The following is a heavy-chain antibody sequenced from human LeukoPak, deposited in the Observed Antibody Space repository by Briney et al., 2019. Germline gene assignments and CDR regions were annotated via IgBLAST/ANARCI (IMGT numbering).Heavy chain of an antibody. D-gene: IGHD3/OR15-3a*01. CDR1: GFTFSSYG. CDR2: ISYDGSNK. V-gene: IGHV3-30*18. J-gene: IGHJ3*02. CDR3: AKEGLIGAFDI. Sequence: GGSLRLSCAASGFTFSSYGMHWVRQAPGKGLEWVAVISYDGSNKYYADSVKGRFTISRDNSKNTLYLQMNSLRAEDTAVYYCAKEGLIGAFDIWGQGTMVTVSS.